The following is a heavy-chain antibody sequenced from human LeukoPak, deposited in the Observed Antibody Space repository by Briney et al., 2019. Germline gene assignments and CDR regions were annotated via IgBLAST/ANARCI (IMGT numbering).Heavy chain of an antibody. Sequence: GGSLRLSCAASGFTFSGSAMHWVRQASGKGLEWVGRIRSKANSYATAYAASVKGRFTISRDDSKNTAYLQMNSLKTEDTAVYYCTRRGVYYYYMDVWGKGTTVTISS. CDR2: IRSKANSYAT. CDR1: GFTFSGSA. V-gene: IGHV3-73*01. J-gene: IGHJ6*03. D-gene: IGHD3-16*01. CDR3: TRRGVYYYYMDV.